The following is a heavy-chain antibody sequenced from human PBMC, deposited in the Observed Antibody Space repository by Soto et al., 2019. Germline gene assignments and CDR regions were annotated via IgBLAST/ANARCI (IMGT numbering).Heavy chain of an antibody. CDR3: AKTGRMAARRGYYYGMDA. Sequence: GGSLRLCCAASGFTFSSYGMHWVRQAPGKGLEWVAVISYDGSNKYYADSVKSRFTISRDNSKNTLYLQMNSLRAEDTAVYYCAKTGRMAARRGYYYGMDAWGQGTTVTVSS. V-gene: IGHV3-30*18. J-gene: IGHJ6*02. D-gene: IGHD6-6*01. CDR1: GFTFSSYG. CDR2: ISYDGSNK.